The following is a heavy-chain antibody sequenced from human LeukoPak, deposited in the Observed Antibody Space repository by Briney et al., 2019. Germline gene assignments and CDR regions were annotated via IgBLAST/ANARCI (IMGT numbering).Heavy chain of an antibody. Sequence: SETLSLTCTVSGDSISDYYWSWIRQPAGKGLEWIGRYYTSESTDYNPSLKSRVTMSVDTSKNQFFLKLSSVTAADTAVYYCARDYYGADYWGQGTLVTVSS. D-gene: IGHD4-17*01. J-gene: IGHJ4*02. V-gene: IGHV4-4*07. CDR1: GDSISDYY. CDR2: YYTSEST. CDR3: ARDYYGADY.